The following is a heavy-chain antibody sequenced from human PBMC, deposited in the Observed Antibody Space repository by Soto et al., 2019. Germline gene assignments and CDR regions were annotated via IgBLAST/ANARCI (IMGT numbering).Heavy chain of an antibody. J-gene: IGHJ5*02. V-gene: IGHV3-30*18. CDR3: AKAGFTIFGEGFDP. Sequence: QEQLVESGGGVVQPGSSLRLSCAASGFAFRSYGMHWVLQAPGKGLEWVALISHDGDKEYYADSVKGRFTISRDNSENTLFLRMNSLTADDSAVYFCAKAGFTIFGEGFDPWGQGTRVTVSS. D-gene: IGHD3-3*01. CDR2: ISHDGDKE. CDR1: GFAFRSYG.